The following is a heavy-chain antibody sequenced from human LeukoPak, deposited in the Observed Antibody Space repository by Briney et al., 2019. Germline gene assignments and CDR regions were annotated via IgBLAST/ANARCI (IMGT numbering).Heavy chain of an antibody. D-gene: IGHD5-18*01. V-gene: IGHV3-48*01. CDR2: IGSSSETI. Sequence: PGGSLRLPCAASGFTFSSYSMNWVRQAPGKGLEWVSHIGSSSETIYYADSVKGRFTISRDNAKNSLYVETNSLRAEHTAVYYCARELGYSYGHGFDYWGQGTLVTVSS. CDR1: GFTFSSYS. J-gene: IGHJ4*02. CDR3: ARELGYSYGHGFDY.